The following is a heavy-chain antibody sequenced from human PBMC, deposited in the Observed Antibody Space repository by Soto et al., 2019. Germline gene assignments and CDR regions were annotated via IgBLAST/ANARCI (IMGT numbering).Heavy chain of an antibody. J-gene: IGHJ4*02. CDR1: GYTLRNYA. D-gene: IGHD2-8*01. CDR3: QRDGNGGNPFDY. Sequence: QFQLVQSGAEVKKPGASVRVSCKPSGYTLRNYAIHWVRQAAGQSLEWLAWIDPGSGRATYSQKVQGRTIVTRGNSATTFYVDLTSLTSEETAVYFCQRDGNGGNPFDYWGQGALFIVSS. V-gene: IGHV1-3*01. CDR2: IDPGSGRA.